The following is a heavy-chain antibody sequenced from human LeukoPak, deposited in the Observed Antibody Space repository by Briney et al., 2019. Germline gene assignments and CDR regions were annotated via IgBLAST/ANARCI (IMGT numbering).Heavy chain of an antibody. J-gene: IGHJ4*02. Sequence: ASVKVSCKASGYTFTSYGISWGRQAPGQGLEWMGWISAYNVNTNYAQKLQSRVTIITETSTRTYYIERRSLRSEDTAVYYCASSYSRTRRITTARGYYFDYWGQGTMATVCS. CDR2: ISAYNVNT. CDR3: ASSYSRTRRITTARGYYFDY. D-gene: IGHD3-22*01. V-gene: IGHV1-18*01. CDR1: GYTFTSYG.